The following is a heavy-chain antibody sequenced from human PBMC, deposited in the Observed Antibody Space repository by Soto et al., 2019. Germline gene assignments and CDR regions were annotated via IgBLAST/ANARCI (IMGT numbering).Heavy chain of an antibody. J-gene: IGHJ6*02. CDR2: IYYSGST. CDR3: ARPLGWAAAGTLDYYYGMDV. V-gene: IGHV4-39*01. D-gene: IGHD6-13*01. CDR1: GGSISSSSYY. Sequence: TSETLSLTCTVSGGSISSSSYYWGWIRQPPGKGLEWIGSIYYSGSTYYNPSLKSRVTISVDTSKNQFSLKLSSVTAADTAVYYCARPLGWAAAGTLDYYYGMDVWGQGTTVTVSS.